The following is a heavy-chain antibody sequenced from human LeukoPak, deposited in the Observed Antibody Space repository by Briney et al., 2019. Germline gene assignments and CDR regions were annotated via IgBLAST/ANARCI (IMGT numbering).Heavy chain of an antibody. D-gene: IGHD6-19*01. V-gene: IGHV3-53*04. Sequence: GESLRLSCTASGFTVSSSYMTWVRQAPGKGLEWVSLIYGGGGTYYADSVKGRFTISRHNSDNTLYLEMNSLRPDDTAVYHCARVGVGTVAGNYFDDRGQGTLVTVSS. J-gene: IGHJ4*02. CDR3: ARVGVGTVAGNYFDD. CDR2: IYGGGGT. CDR1: GFTVSSSY.